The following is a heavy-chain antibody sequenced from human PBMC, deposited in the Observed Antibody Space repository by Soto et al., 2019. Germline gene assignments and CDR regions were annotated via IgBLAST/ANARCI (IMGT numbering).Heavy chain of an antibody. CDR1: GGSFTNYS. J-gene: IGHJ6*02. V-gene: IGHV1-69*08. D-gene: IGHD1-20*01. CDR2: IIPLHNTS. Sequence: SVKGSCKGFGGSFTNYSLNWVRHAPGQGLEWLGGIIPLHNTSNYSLKLLGRGSVTADISSNTVYMHLSGLTSDDTATYYCAIWSNWNPLYYRGMDVWGQGTTVTVSS. CDR3: AIWSNWNPLYYRGMDV.